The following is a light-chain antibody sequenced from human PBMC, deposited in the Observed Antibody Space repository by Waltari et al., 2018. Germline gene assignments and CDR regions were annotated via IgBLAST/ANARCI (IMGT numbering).Light chain of an antibody. Sequence: QTVVTQEPSLSVSPGGTVTLTCDLSSGSVSGTSYPTWYQQTPGQPPRTLVYKGISRSSGVPDRFSGSILGNTAALTITGAQADDESDYYCSMYMGSGVWVFGGGTKLTVL. CDR2: KGI. CDR1: SGSVSGTSY. V-gene: IGLV8-61*01. J-gene: IGLJ3*02. CDR3: SMYMGSGVWV.